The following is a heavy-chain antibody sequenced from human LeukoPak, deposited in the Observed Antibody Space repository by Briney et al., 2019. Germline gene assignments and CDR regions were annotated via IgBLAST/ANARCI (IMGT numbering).Heavy chain of an antibody. D-gene: IGHD2-2*01. CDR3: VRDPSYIVVVSSTVTGFDP. V-gene: IGHV1-18*01. CDR1: GYTFTSYG. J-gene: IGHJ5*02. CDR2: ISAYNGNT. Sequence: ASVKVSCKASGYTFTSYGISWVRQAPEQGLEWMGWISAYNGNTNHAQKLQGRVTMTTDTSTSTAYMELRSLRSDDTAVYYCVRDPSYIVVVSSTVTGFDPWGQGTLVTVSS.